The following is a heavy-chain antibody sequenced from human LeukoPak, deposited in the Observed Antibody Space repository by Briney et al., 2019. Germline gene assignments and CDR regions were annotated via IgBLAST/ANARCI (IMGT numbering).Heavy chain of an antibody. J-gene: IGHJ3*02. D-gene: IGHD3-10*01. CDR3: ASLHSMVRGVTGAFDI. CDR2: IYPGDSDT. Sequence: GASLKISCKGAGSCFTSYWIGWVRPMPGKGLEWMGIIYPGDSDTRYSPSFQGQVTISADKSISTAYLQWSSLKASDTAMYYCASLHSMVRGVTGAFDIWGQGTMVTVSS. CDR1: GSCFTSYW. V-gene: IGHV5-51*01.